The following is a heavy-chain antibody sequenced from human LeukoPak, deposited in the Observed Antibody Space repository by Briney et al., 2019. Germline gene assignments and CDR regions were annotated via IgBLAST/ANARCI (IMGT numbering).Heavy chain of an antibody. CDR3: ARLSSAGAGENNFDF. CDR1: GYSFPRSW. V-gene: IGHV5-51*01. D-gene: IGHD6-6*01. J-gene: IGHJ4*02. CDR2: IYPGDSDT. Sequence: GESLRISCKGSGYSFPRSWIGWVRQMPGKGLEWMGRIYPGDSDTRYSPSLQGQVTMSADKSINTAYLQWSSLKASDTAMYYCARLSSAGAGENNFDFWGQGTLVTVSS.